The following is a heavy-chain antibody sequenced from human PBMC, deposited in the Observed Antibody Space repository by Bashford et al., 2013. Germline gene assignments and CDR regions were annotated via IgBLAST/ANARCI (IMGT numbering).Heavy chain of an antibody. Sequence: RQAPGKGLEWVSYISSSGSTIYYADSVKGRFTISRDNAKNSLYLQMNSLRAEDTAVYYCARDPTFSVGYSDYGDYSPIDYWGQGTLVTVSS. CDR2: ISSSGSTI. D-gene: IGHD4-17*01. V-gene: IGHV3-11*01. CDR3: ARDPTFSVGYSDYGDYSPIDY. J-gene: IGHJ4*02.